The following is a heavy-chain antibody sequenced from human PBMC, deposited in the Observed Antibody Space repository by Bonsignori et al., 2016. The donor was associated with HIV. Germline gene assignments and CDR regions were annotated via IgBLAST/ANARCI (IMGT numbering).Heavy chain of an antibody. J-gene: IGHJ1*01. D-gene: IGHD6-13*01. Sequence: WIRQPPGKGLEWVSAIYSGGSTYYADSVKGRFTISRDNSKNTLYLQMNSLRAEDTAVYYCAREAGNSSSWGYFQHWGQGTLVTVSS. V-gene: IGHV3-66*01. CDR3: AREAGNSSSWGYFQH. CDR2: IYSGGST.